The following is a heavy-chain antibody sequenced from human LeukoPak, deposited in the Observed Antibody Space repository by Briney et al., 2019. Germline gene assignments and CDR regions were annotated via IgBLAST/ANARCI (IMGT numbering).Heavy chain of an antibody. V-gene: IGHV3-30*18. CDR3: AKDYRPHDFWSGLVDY. D-gene: IGHD3-3*01. CDR1: GFTFSNYG. J-gene: IGHJ4*02. Sequence: GGSLRLSCAASGFTFSNYGMHWVRQAPGKGLEWVTLTYDGSNKYYADSVKGRFTISRDNSKNTLYLQMNSLRAEDTAVYYCAKDYRPHDFWSGLVDYWGQGTLVTVSS. CDR2: TYDGSNK.